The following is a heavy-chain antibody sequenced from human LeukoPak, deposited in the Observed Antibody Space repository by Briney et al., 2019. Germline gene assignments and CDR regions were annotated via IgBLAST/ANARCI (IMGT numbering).Heavy chain of an antibody. CDR2: INPNSGAT. CDR1: GSTFTGYY. D-gene: IGHD1-1*01. CDR3: ARTGTPTADWFDP. V-gene: IGHV1-2*02. J-gene: IGHJ5*02. Sequence: GASVNVSCRASGSTFTGYYMHWVRQAPGQGLEWMGWINPNSGATNYAQNFQGRVTMTRDTSISTAYMELSRLRSDDTAFYYCARTGTPTADWFDPWGQGTLVTVSS.